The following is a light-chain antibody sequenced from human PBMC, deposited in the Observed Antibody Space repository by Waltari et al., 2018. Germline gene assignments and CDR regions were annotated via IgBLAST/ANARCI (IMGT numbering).Light chain of an antibody. J-gene: IGLJ3*02. Sequence: QSALTQPASVSGSPGQSITISCTGTSSDVGGCNYVSWYKQHPGKAPKLMIYEVSNRPSGVSNRFSGSKSGNTASLTISGLQAEDEADYYCSSYTSSSTLEFGGGTKLTVL. CDR2: EVS. CDR1: SSDVGGCNY. V-gene: IGLV2-14*01. CDR3: SSYTSSSTLE.